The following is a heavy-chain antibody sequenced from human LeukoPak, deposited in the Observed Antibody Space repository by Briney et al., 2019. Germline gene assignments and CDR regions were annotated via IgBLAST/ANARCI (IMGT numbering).Heavy chain of an antibody. V-gene: IGHV4-39*07. CDR1: GGSISSTSYY. CDR3: ARASDSSSWYYYYYYMDV. Sequence: WETLSLTCTVSGGSISSTSYYWSWIRQSPGKGLEWIGETYHSGSTNYNPSLKSRVTISLDTSKNQFSLKLSSVTAADTAVYYCARASDSSSWYYYYYYMDVWGKGTTVTVSS. J-gene: IGHJ6*03. CDR2: TYHSGST. D-gene: IGHD6-13*01.